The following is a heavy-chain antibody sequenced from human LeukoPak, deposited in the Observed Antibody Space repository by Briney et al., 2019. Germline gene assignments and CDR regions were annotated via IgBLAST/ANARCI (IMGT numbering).Heavy chain of an antibody. Sequence: SETLSLTCAVSGDSLNTNTWWSWVRQPPGKGLERIGEIYHSGSTNYNPSLKSRVTISVDKSNNQFSLNLSSVTAADTAVYYCAKSNAWDWFDPWGQGTLVTVSS. J-gene: IGHJ5*02. CDR1: GDSLNTNTW. CDR3: AKSNAWDWFDP. V-gene: IGHV4-4*02. CDR2: IYHSGST. D-gene: IGHD4-11*01.